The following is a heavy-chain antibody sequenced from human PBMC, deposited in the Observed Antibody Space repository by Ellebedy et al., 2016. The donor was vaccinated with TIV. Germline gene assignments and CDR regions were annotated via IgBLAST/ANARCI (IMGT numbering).Heavy chain of an antibody. Sequence: SETLSLTXYVSGGSITSDYWNWIRRPPGKGLEWIGYIHHTGDTNCNPSLKGRVTLSVDTSKNQFSLRLSSVTAADTAVYYCAGGGGRWLQVDFWGQGTLVTVSS. CDR3: AGGGGRWLQVDF. V-gene: IGHV4-59*01. CDR1: GGSITSDY. CDR2: IHHTGDT. J-gene: IGHJ4*02. D-gene: IGHD5-24*01.